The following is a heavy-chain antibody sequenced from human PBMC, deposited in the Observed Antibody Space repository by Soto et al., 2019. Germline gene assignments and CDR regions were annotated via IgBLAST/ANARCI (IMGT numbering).Heavy chain of an antibody. CDR1: GWTFSIDA. J-gene: IGHJ3*02. CDR3: ARKGLELRKYDAFDI. CDR2: ISPIFGTA. D-gene: IGHD1-7*01. Sequence: SVKVSCKGSGWTFSIDAISCVRQAPGQGLEWMGGISPIFGTANYAQKFQGRVTITADESTSTAYMELSSLRSEDTAVYYCARKGLELRKYDAFDIWGQGTMVTVS. V-gene: IGHV1-69*01.